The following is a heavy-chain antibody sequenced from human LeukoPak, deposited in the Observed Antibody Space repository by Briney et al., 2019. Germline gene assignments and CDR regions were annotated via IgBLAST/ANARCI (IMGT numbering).Heavy chain of an antibody. V-gene: IGHV1-18*01. CDR1: GYTFTSHG. CDR3: ARDWPTVIADY. D-gene: IGHD4-11*01. CDR2: IRPSNGDT. Sequence: ASVKVSCKTSGYTFTSHGISWLRQAPGHRLEWMGWIRPSNGDTKYAEKVQGRLSMTTDTYTTTAYMELRSLRSDDTAVYYCARDWPTVIADYWGQGTLVTVSS. J-gene: IGHJ4*02.